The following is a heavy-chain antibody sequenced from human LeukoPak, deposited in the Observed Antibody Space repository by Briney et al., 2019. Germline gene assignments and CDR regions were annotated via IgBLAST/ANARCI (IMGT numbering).Heavy chain of an antibody. Sequence: PGGSLRLSCAASGFTFSDYHMSWIRQAPGKGLEWVSYISSSGSTIYYADSVKGRFTISRDNAKNSLYLQMNSLRAEDTAVYYCARDQGSLTEASYYYYMDVWGKGTTVTVSS. J-gene: IGHJ6*03. V-gene: IGHV3-11*01. CDR3: ARDQGSLTEASYYYYMDV. D-gene: IGHD3-9*01. CDR2: ISSSGSTI. CDR1: GFTFSDYH.